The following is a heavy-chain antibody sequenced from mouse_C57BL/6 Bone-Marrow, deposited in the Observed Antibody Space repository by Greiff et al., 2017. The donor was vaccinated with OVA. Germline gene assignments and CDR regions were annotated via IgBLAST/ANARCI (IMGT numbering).Heavy chain of an antibody. V-gene: IGHV1-61*01. CDR2: IYPSDSET. Sequence: QVQLQQPGAELVRPGSSVKLSCKASGYTFTSYWMDWVKQRPGQGLEWIGNIYPSDSETHYNQKFKDKATLTVDKSSSTAYMQLSSLTSEDSAVYYCAKRGKLGPWFAYWGQATLVTVSA. CDR3: AKRGKLGPWFAY. J-gene: IGHJ3*01. D-gene: IGHD4-1*01. CDR1: GYTFTSYW.